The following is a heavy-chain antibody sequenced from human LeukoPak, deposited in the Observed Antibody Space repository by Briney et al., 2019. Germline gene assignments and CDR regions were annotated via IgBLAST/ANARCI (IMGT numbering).Heavy chain of an antibody. J-gene: IGHJ4*02. Sequence: GGSLRLSCAASGFTFSSYGMHWVRQAPGKGLEWVAVISYDGSNKYYADSVKGRFTISRDNSKNTLYLQMNSLRAEDTAVYYCARDPRGGYIDYWGQGTLVTVSS. V-gene: IGHV3-30*03. D-gene: IGHD3-10*01. CDR1: GFTFSSYG. CDR3: ARDPRGGYIDY. CDR2: ISYDGSNK.